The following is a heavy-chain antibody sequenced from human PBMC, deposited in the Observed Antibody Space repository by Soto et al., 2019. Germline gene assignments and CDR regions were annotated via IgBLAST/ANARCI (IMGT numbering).Heavy chain of an antibody. J-gene: IGHJ4*02. Sequence: SETLSLTCTVSGGSISGYYWSWIRQPPGKGLEWIGYIYYSVSTNYNPSLKSRVTISVDTSKNQFSLKLNSVTAADTAVYYCARHGGNGPFDSWGQGTLVPVSS. V-gene: IGHV4-59*08. CDR3: ARHGGNGPFDS. CDR2: IYYSVST. D-gene: IGHD1-1*01. CDR1: GGSISGYY.